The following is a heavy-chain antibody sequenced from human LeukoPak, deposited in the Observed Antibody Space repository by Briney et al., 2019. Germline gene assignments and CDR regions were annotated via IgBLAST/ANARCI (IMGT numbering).Heavy chain of an antibody. J-gene: IGHJ3*02. CDR2: VSRSNFY. Sequence: PGRSLRLSCAASGLTFSSYNMNWVRQAPGKGLEWVSSVSRSNFYYADSLRGRFTISRDYAKNSLYLQMNSLRAEDTAVYYCAKDRGGGNFDPFDIWGQGTMVTVSS. V-gene: IGHV3-21*06. D-gene: IGHD4-23*01. CDR3: AKDRGGGNFDPFDI. CDR1: GLTFSSYN.